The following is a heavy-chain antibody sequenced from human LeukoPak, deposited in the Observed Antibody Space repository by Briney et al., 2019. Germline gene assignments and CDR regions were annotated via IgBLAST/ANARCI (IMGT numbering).Heavy chain of an antibody. CDR1: GFTFSSYC. V-gene: IGHV3-7*01. CDR3: ASGNFVY. J-gene: IGHJ4*02. D-gene: IGHD2-15*01. Sequence: GGSLRLSCAASGFTFSSYCMSWVRQAPGKGLEWVANIKQDGSEKYYVDSVKGRFTISRDNAKNSLYLQMNSLGAEDTAVYYCASGNFVYWGQGTLVTVSS. CDR2: IKQDGSEK.